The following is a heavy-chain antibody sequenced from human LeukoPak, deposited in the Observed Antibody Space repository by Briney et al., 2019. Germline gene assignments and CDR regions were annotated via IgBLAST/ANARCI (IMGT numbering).Heavy chain of an antibody. CDR3: ARVRCSAGTCSYSDY. V-gene: IGHV3-48*02. CDR1: GFTFSTSN. CDR2: ISSGGTTI. Sequence: GGSLRLSCAASGFTFSTSNMNWVRQAPGKGLEWVSYISSGGTTIYYADSVKGRFTIFRDNAKNSLYLQMNSLIDEDTAVYYCARVRCSAGTCSYSDYWGQGTLVTVSS. J-gene: IGHJ4*02. D-gene: IGHD2-15*01.